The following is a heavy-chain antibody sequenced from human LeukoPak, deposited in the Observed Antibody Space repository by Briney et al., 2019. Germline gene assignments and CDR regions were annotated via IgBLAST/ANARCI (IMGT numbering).Heavy chain of an antibody. CDR2: INPNSGGT. Sequence: ASVKVSCKASGYTFTGYYMHWVRQAPGQGLEWMGWINPNSGGTSYAQKFQGRVTMTRDTSISTAYMELRRLRSDDTAVYYCARGGELLRSSWFDSWGQGTLVTVSS. CDR1: GYTFTGYY. J-gene: IGHJ5*01. D-gene: IGHD1-26*01. CDR3: ARGGELLRSSWFDS. V-gene: IGHV1-2*02.